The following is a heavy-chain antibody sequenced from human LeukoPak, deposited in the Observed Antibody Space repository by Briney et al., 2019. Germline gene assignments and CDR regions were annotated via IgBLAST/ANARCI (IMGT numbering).Heavy chain of an antibody. D-gene: IGHD1-26*01. CDR1: GFTFSSYA. CDR2: ISGSGGST. Sequence: GGSLRLSCAASGFTFSSYAMSWVRQAPGKGLEWVSAISGSGGSTYYADSVKGRFTISRDNSKNTLYLQMNSLGAEDTAVYYCAKDRAYSGSYLGAFDYWGQGTLVTVSS. J-gene: IGHJ4*02. V-gene: IGHV3-23*01. CDR3: AKDRAYSGSYLGAFDY.